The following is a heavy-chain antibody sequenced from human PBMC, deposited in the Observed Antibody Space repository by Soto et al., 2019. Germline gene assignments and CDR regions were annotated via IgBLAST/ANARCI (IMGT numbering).Heavy chain of an antibody. Sequence: EVQRLESGGGLVQPGVSLRLSCAAAGLTFNSYALTWVRQAPGRGLEWLSGVDGSGFTSYHADSVKGRFTISRDNSKNTLYLQMNSLRAEDTAVYYCAKALGLYCGGDCFDAFDVGGQGAMVSVSS. V-gene: IGHV3-23*01. D-gene: IGHD2-21*02. J-gene: IGHJ3*01. CDR3: AKALGLYCGGDCFDAFDV. CDR2: VDGSGFTS. CDR1: GLTFNSYA.